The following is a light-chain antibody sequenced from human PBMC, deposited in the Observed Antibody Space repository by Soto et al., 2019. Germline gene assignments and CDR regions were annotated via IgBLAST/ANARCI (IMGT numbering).Light chain of an antibody. V-gene: IGKV1-5*01. CDR2: DAS. CDR1: QSIRTW. CDR3: QQYNTYPYT. J-gene: IGKJ2*01. Sequence: DIQMTQSPSTLSASVVDRVTITCRASQSIRTWLAWYQHKPGKAPKFLIYDASTVESGVPSRFSGSGSGTEFTLTISSLQPEDFATYYCQQYNTYPYTFGQGTKVDIK.